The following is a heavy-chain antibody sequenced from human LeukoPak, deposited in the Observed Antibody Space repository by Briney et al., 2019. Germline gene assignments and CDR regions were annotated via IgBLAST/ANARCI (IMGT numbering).Heavy chain of an antibody. J-gene: IGHJ4*02. CDR1: GFTFSSYA. D-gene: IGHD3-16*01. CDR2: ISGSGGST. CDR3: AKDGEGWGLWDFDY. V-gene: IGHV3-23*01. Sequence: QTGGSLRLSCAASGFTFSSYAMSWVRQAPGKGLEWVSAISGSGGSTYYADSVKGRFTISRDNSKNSLYLQMNSLRAEDTALYYCAKDGEGWGLWDFDYWGQGTLVTVSS.